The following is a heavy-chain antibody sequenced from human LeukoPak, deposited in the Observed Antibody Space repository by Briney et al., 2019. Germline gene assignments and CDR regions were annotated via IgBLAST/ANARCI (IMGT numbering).Heavy chain of an antibody. Sequence: PGGSLRLSCAASGFIFSNYWMTWVRQAPGKGLEWVANIKQDGSSKYYMESVKGRFTISRDNAKNSLYLQMNSLRAEDTAIYYCARDTTYKLDSWGQGTLVTVSS. J-gene: IGHJ4*02. CDR1: GFIFSNYW. CDR2: IKQDGSSK. D-gene: IGHD1-1*01. V-gene: IGHV3-7*01. CDR3: ARDTTYKLDS.